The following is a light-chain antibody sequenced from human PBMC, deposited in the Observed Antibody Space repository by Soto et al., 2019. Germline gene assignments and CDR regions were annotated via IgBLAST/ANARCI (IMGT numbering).Light chain of an antibody. V-gene: IGKV3-15*01. CDR1: QTFRNL. J-gene: IGKJ5*01. CDR2: DAS. Sequence: EIVLTQSQVTLSLSPGERATLSFRASQTFRNLLAWYQQKPGQAPRIIMYDASTRATGIPARFSGSGSGTEFTLTISSLQSEDVAVYYCQQYHNWPITLGQGTRLEI. CDR3: QQYHNWPIT.